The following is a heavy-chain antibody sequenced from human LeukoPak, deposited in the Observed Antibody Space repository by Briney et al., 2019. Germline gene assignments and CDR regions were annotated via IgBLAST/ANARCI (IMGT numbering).Heavy chain of an antibody. CDR2: ISGDGGST. D-gene: IGHD6-13*01. V-gene: IGHV3-43*02. J-gene: IGHJ6*02. CDR1: GFTFDDYA. CDR3: AKDMDRVYSSSWYIYYYYGMDV. Sequence: GGSLRLSCAASGFTFDDYAMHWVRQAPGKGLEWVSLISGDGGSTYYADSVKGRFTISRDNSKNSLYLQMNSLGTEDTALYYCAKDMDRVYSSSWYIYYYYGMDVWGQGTTVTVSS.